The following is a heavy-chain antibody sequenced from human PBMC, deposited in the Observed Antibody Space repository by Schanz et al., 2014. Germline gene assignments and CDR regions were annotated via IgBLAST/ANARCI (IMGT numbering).Heavy chain of an antibody. CDR3: ANHVRALAGNDY. J-gene: IGHJ4*02. Sequence: EVQLVESGGGLVQPGGSLRLSCAASGFTFSIYAMSWVRQAPGKGLDWVSAISGSGESTHYADSVKGRFIISRDNSKNTLYRQANSLRAEDTAVYYSANHVRALAGNDYWGQGTLVTVAS. D-gene: IGHD6-19*01. CDR2: ISGSGEST. V-gene: IGHV3-23*04. CDR1: GFTFSIYA.